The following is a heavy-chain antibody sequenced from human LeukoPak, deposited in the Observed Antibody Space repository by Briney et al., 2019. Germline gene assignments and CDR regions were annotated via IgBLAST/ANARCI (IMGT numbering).Heavy chain of an antibody. J-gene: IGHJ6*02. CDR1: LYTFFCYR. D-gene: IGHD2-15*01. V-gene: IGHV1-18*01. Sequence: ASVTVSCKASLYTFFCYRISWVRQARGQGREWMGGLSAYRGNTNYAQKLQGRVTMSTDTSTSTAYMELRSLRSDDTAVYYCARAKLGYCSGGSCYYYYYGMDVWGQGTTVTVSS. CDR3: ARAKLGYCSGGSCYYYYYGMDV. CDR2: LSAYRGNT.